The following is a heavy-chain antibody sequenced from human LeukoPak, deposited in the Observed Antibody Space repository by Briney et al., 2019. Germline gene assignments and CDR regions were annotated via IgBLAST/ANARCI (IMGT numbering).Heavy chain of an antibody. CDR3: ARVHDYGPHFDY. D-gene: IGHD4-17*01. CDR1: GFTFSDDY. J-gene: IGHJ4*02. V-gene: IGHV3-11*04. Sequence: GGSLRLSCAASGFTFSDDYMSWIRQAPGKGLEWVSYISSSGSTIYYADSVKGRFTISRDNAKNSLYLQMNSLRAEDTAVYYCARVHDYGPHFDYWGQGTLVTVSP. CDR2: ISSSGSTI.